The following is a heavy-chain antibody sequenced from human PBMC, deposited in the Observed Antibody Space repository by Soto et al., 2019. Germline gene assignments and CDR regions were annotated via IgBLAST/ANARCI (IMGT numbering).Heavy chain of an antibody. CDR1: GFTFSTYA. CDR3: ARGRAGYYFDY. J-gene: IGHJ4*02. CDR2: ISNDGSTT. Sequence: EVQLVESGGGLVQPRGSLRLSCAASGFTFSTYAMHWVRQAPGKGLEHVSAISNDGSTTFYADSVRDRFTISRDNSKNTLYLQMGSLRAEDMAVYYCARGRAGYYFDYWGQGALVTVSS. V-gene: IGHV3-64*07.